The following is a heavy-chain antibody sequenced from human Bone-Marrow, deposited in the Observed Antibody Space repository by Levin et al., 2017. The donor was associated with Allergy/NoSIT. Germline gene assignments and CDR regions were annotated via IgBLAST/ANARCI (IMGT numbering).Heavy chain of an antibody. J-gene: IGHJ4*02. V-gene: IGHV3-33*01. Sequence: SCAASGFTFRNHGMHWVRQAPGKGLEWVAVIYYDGSLKYYADSVKGRFTISRDNSKNTLYLQMNSLGAEDTAVYYCVRDRGDQYFDYWAQGTLVSVSS. D-gene: IGHD2-21*02. CDR3: VRDRGDQYFDY. CDR2: IYYDGSLK. CDR1: GFTFRNHG.